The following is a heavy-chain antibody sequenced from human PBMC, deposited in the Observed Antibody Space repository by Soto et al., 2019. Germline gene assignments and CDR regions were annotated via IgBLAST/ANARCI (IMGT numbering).Heavy chain of an antibody. V-gene: IGHV3-7*03. CDR1: GFTFSNYW. CDR2: IKPDGTEQ. CDR3: AKATSRSYYVGGN. D-gene: IGHD3-10*01. Sequence: TGGSLRLSCAASGFTFSNYWMNWVRQAPGKGLEWVANIKPDGTEQHYVDSVKGRFTISRDNAKNSLYLQMNSLRADDTAVFYCAKATSRSYYVGGNWGQGTLVTVSS. J-gene: IGHJ4*02.